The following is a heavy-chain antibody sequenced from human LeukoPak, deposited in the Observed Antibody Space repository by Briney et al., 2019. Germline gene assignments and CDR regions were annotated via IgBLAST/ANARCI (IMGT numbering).Heavy chain of an antibody. CDR1: GGSISSYY. D-gene: IGHD3-22*01. CDR3: ARRLYYYDSTFDY. CDR2: IYYSGST. V-gene: IGHV4-59*01. Sequence: PSETLSLTCTVSGGSISSYYWSWIRQPPGKGLEWIGYIYYSGSTNYNPSLKSRVTISVDISKNQFSLKLSSVTAADTAVYYCARRLYYYDSTFDYWGQGTLVTVSS. J-gene: IGHJ4*02.